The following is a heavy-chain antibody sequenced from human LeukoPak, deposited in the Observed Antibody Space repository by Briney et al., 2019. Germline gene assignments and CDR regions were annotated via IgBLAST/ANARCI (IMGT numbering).Heavy chain of an antibody. CDR2: IYPGDSDT. CDR1: GYSFTSYW. CDR3: ARFTMVRGVFNWFDP. V-gene: IGHV5-51*01. J-gene: IGHJ5*02. Sequence: GESLKISCKGSGYSFTSYWIGWVRQMPGKGLEWMGIIYPGDSDTRYSPSFQGQVTISADKSISTAYLQWSSLKASDTAMYYCARFTMVRGVFNWFDPWGQGTLVTVSS. D-gene: IGHD3-10*01.